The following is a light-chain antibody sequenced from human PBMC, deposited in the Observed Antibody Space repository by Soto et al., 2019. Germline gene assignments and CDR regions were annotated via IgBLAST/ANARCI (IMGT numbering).Light chain of an antibody. Sequence: QCLLTQPASGAGAPGKEITNSCTGTSSDDGSYNLVPFYQPHPGKAPKLIIYEGSTRPSGVSNRFSGSKSGNTSSLTISGLQAHDEADYSCCSYAGSSTSYVFGTGTKVTVL. J-gene: IGLJ1*01. CDR2: EGS. CDR3: CSYAGSSTSYV. V-gene: IGLV2-23*01. CDR1: SSDDGSYNL.